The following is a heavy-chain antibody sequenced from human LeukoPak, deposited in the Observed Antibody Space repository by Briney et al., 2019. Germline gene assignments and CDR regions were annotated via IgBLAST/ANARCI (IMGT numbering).Heavy chain of an antibody. CDR1: GGSFSGYY. Sequence: SETLSLTCAVYGGSFSGYYWHWIRQPPGKGLEWLGEINHNGSSNYNPSLKSRPTISVDTFKNQFSLKLSSVTAAEKAVYYCARGLRRYSYTSGSYRAFGYWGQGSLVTVSS. CDR2: INHNGSS. D-gene: IGHD3-10*01. CDR3: ARGLRRYSYTSGSYRAFGY. V-gene: IGHV4-34*01. J-gene: IGHJ4*02.